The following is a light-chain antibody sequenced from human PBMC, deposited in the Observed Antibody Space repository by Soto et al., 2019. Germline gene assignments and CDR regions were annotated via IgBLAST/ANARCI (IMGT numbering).Light chain of an antibody. V-gene: IGKV1-5*03. CDR2: RAS. CDR1: QSISSW. Sequence: DIQMTQSPSTLSASVGDRVTITCRASQSISSWLAWYQQKPGKAPKLLIKRASGLESGVPSRFSGSGSGTEFPLTISSLQPDDFATYYCQQYKSYPLTFGGGTKVEIK. J-gene: IGKJ4*01. CDR3: QQYKSYPLT.